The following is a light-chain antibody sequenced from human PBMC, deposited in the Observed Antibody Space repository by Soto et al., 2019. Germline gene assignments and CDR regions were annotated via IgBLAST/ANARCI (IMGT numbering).Light chain of an antibody. Sequence: EIVLTQSPGTLSLSPGERATLSCRASQSVSSTYLAWYQQQPGQAPRLLIYGASNRATGIPDRFSGSGSGTDFTLTISRLEPKDFAVYYCQQYGSSSWTFGQGTKVEIK. CDR3: QQYGSSSWT. V-gene: IGKV3-20*01. CDR1: QSVSSTY. J-gene: IGKJ1*01. CDR2: GAS.